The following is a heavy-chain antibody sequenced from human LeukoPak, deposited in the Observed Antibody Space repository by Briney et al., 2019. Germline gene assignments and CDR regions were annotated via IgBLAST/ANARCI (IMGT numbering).Heavy chain of an antibody. D-gene: IGHD3-10*01. CDR1: GFTFSSYA. V-gene: IGHV3-30-3*01. CDR3: ARDNYYGSGYYFDY. Sequence: SGGSLRLSCAASGFTFSSYAMHWVRQAPGKGLEWVAVISYDGSNKYYADSVKGRFTISRDNSKNTLYLQMNSLRAEDTAVYYCARDNYYGSGYYFDYWGQGTLVTVSS. CDR2: ISYDGSNK. J-gene: IGHJ4*02.